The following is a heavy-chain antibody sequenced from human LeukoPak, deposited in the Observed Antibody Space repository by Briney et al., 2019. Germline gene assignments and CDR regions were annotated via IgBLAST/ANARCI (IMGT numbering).Heavy chain of an antibody. D-gene: IGHD3-3*01. CDR2: ICGRVDRT. CDR1: GFTFTGHT. CDR3: AKDPNPLYDLWIGYK. Sequence: GGSLRLSCATSGFTFTGHTMTCVREAPGEGLERGSIICGRVDRTYYAHSVEGRFATSRDTSTSIPYLQMNSLRDADTAVYYCAKDPNPLYDLWIGYKWGQETLVTVSS. J-gene: IGHJ4*02. V-gene: IGHV3-23*01.